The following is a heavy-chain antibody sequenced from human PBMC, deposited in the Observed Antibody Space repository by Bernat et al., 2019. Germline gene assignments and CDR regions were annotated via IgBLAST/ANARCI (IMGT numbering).Heavy chain of an antibody. J-gene: IGHJ6*02. CDR3: TRMYSGSHNPYNHYGTDV. CDR1: GFTFSSYW. D-gene: IGHD1-26*01. CDR2: INTDGSSI. V-gene: IGHV3-74*01. Sequence: EVQLVESGGGLVQPGGSLRLSCAASGFTFSSYWMHWVRQAPGKGLVWVSRINTDGSSISYADSVKGRFTISRDNAKNTLYLQMNSLRAEDTAVYHCTRMYSGSHNPYNHYGTDVWGQGTTVTVSS.